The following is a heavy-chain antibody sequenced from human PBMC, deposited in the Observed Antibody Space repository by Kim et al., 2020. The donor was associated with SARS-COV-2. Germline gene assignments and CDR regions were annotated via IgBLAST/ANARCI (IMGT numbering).Heavy chain of an antibody. Sequence: GGSLRLSCTASGFTFSSYEMNWVRQAPGKGLEWVSYIIGSGTTIYYADSVRGRFTISRDNDKNSLFLQMNSLRAEDTAVYDCARGQNYSPFDYWGQGTL. V-gene: IGHV3-48*03. CDR1: GFTFSSYE. J-gene: IGHJ4*02. CDR2: IIGSGTTI. CDR3: ARGQNYSPFDY. D-gene: IGHD4-4*01.